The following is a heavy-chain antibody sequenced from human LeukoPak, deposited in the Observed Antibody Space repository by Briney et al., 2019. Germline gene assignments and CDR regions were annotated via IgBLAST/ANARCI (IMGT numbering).Heavy chain of an antibody. CDR1: GGSISSGGYY. D-gene: IGHD3-22*01. CDR3: ARGVEYYDSSGCHNWFDP. Sequence: SETLSLTCTVSGGSISSGGYYWSWIRQHPGKGLEGIGYIYYSGSTYYNPSLKSRVTISVDTSKNQFSLKLSSVTAADTAAYYCARGVEYYDSSGCHNWFDPWGQGTLVTVSS. V-gene: IGHV4-31*03. J-gene: IGHJ5*02. CDR2: IYYSGST.